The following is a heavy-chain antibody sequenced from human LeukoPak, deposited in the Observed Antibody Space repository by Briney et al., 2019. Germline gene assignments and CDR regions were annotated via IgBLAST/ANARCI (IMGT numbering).Heavy chain of an antibody. Sequence: EASVKVSCKASGGTFSSYATSWVRQAPGQGLEWMGGIIPIFGTANYAQKFQGRVTITADESTSTAYMELSSLRSEDTAVYYCAREIEGYYFDYWGQGTLVTVSS. CDR1: GGTFSSYA. V-gene: IGHV1-69*01. J-gene: IGHJ4*02. CDR3: AREIEGYYFDY. CDR2: IIPIFGTA.